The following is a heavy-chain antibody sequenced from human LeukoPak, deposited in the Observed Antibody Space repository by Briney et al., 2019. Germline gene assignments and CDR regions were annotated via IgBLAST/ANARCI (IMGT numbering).Heavy chain of an antibody. CDR1: GGSISSYY. V-gene: IGHV4-59*01. D-gene: IGHD5-18*01. CDR3: ARDRGYSYGYYHGMDV. J-gene: IGHJ6*02. Sequence: SETLSLTCTVSGGSISSYYWSWIRQPPGKGLEWIGYIYNSGSTNYNPSLKSRVTISVDTSKNQFSLKLSSVTAADTAVYYCARDRGYSYGYYHGMDVWGQGTTVTVS. CDR2: IYNSGST.